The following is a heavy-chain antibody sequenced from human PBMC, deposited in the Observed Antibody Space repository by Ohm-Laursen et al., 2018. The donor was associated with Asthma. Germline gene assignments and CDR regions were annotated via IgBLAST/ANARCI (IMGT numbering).Heavy chain of an antibody. D-gene: IGHD3-10*01. CDR3: ARGQGSGDISGSDPFDL. CDR1: GFSVSRHF. Sequence: SLRLSCSASGFSVSRHFMNWLRQSPEKGLEWVSDIYPGGATFYADSVKGRFTISRDDSKNTLNLQMSSLRGDDTAVYYCARGQGSGDISGSDPFDLWGQGTTVIVSS. V-gene: IGHV3-53*01. J-gene: IGHJ3*01. CDR2: IYPGGAT.